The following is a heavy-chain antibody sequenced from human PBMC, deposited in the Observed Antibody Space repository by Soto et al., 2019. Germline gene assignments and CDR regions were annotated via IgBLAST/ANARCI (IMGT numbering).Heavy chain of an antibody. Sequence: QVQLVQSGAEVNKPGASVKVSCKASGYTFTSYGISWVRQAPGQGLEWMGWISAYNGNTNYAQKLPGRVNMTPETSPRPAYMEMRSLRSDDTAVYYCARDHPKIVVVIQLPYGMDVWGQGTTVTVSS. V-gene: IGHV1-18*01. CDR2: ISAYNGNT. CDR3: ARDHPKIVVVIQLPYGMDV. D-gene: IGHD3-22*01. J-gene: IGHJ6*02. CDR1: GYTFTSYG.